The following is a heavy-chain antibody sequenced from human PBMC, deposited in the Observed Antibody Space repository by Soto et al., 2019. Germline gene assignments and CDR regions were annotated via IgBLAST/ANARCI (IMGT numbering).Heavy chain of an antibody. CDR2: INSGGNYI. CDR3: AKARGGQVTKGASFEY. Sequence: GGSLRLSCAASGFTLSTYWMHWVRQAPGKGLVWVSRINSGGNYIFHANSVKGRFTISRDNAKNSLYLQMSSLRAEDTAMYYCAKARGGQVTKGASFEYWGQGALVTAPQ. D-gene: IGHD3-16*01. J-gene: IGHJ4*02. CDR1: GFTLSTYW. V-gene: IGHV3-74*01.